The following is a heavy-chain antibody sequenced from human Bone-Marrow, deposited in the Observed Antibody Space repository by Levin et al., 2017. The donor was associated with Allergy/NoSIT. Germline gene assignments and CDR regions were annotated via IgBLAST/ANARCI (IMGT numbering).Heavy chain of an antibody. J-gene: IGHJ4*02. Sequence: GESLKISCAASGFNFASYGMNWVRQAPGKGLEWVSSISGTGRHIYLTDSLKGRFTISRDNAKNSLSLQMNNLRVEDTAVFYCAKDEGPFSSSFAFDCWGQGALVTVSS. D-gene: IGHD2-2*01. CDR3: AKDEGPFSSSFAFDC. CDR2: ISGTGRHI. V-gene: IGHV3-21*01. CDR1: GFNFASYG.